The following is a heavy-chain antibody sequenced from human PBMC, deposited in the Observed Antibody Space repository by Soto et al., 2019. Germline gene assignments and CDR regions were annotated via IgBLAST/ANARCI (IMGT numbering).Heavy chain of an antibody. J-gene: IGHJ4*02. V-gene: IGHV1-18*01. D-gene: IGHD6-19*01. Sequence: SVKVSCEASGYRFTSYGISWVRQAPEQGLEWMGWTSAYNGNTNYAQKLQGRVTMTTDTSTSTAYMELRSLRSDDTAVYYCARESASSGWYVSHGPQFDYWGQGTLVTVSS. CDR1: GYRFTSYG. CDR3: ARESASSGWYVSHGPQFDY. CDR2: TSAYNGNT.